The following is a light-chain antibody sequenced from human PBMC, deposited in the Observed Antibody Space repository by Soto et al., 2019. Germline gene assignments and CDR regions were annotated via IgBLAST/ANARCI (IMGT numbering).Light chain of an antibody. J-gene: IGLJ2*01. V-gene: IGLV1-44*01. CDR2: SNN. CDR1: TSNIGSNT. Sequence: QSVLTQPPSASGTPGQRVTISCSGSTSNIGSNTVNWYQQLPGTAPKLLIYSNNQRPSGVPDGFSGSKSGTSASLAISGLQSEDEADYYCAAWDDSLNGVVFGGETKLTVL. CDR3: AAWDDSLNGVV.